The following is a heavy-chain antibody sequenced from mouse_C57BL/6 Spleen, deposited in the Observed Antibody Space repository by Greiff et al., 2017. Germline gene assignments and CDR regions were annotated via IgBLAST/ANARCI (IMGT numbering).Heavy chain of an antibody. Sequence: EVMLVESGGGLVKPGGSLKLSCAASGFTFSSYAMSWVRQTPEKRLEWVATISDGGSYTYYPDNVKGRFTISRDNAKNNLYLQMSHLKSEDTAMYYCARGDDYGSSYFDYWGQGTTLTVSS. V-gene: IGHV5-4*03. CDR3: ARGDDYGSSYFDY. D-gene: IGHD1-1*01. CDR2: ISDGGSYT. J-gene: IGHJ2*01. CDR1: GFTFSSYA.